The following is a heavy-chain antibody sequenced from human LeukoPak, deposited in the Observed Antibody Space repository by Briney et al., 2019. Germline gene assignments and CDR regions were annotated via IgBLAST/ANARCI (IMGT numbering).Heavy chain of an antibody. D-gene: IGHD6-13*01. V-gene: IGHV3-53*01. J-gene: IGHJ4*02. CDR3: ARDPLGSSSY. Sequence: GGSLRLSCAASGVTVSSNYMSWVRQAPGKGLEWVSVIYSGGSTYYADSVKGRFTISRDNSKNTLYLQMNSLRAEDTAVYYCARDPLGSSSYWGQGTLVTVSS. CDR1: GVTVSSNY. CDR2: IYSGGST.